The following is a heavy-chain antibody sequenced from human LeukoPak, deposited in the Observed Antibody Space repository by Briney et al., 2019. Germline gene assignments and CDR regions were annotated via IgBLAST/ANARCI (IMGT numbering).Heavy chain of an antibody. CDR3: AKAQDITMVRGVIIPNYYYMDV. D-gene: IGHD3-10*01. V-gene: IGHV3-30*18. CDR1: GFTFSRYG. Sequence: PGRSLRLSCAASGFTFSRYGMQWVRQAPGKGLEWVAIITYDGTDKNYADSVKGRFTISRDNSKSTVYLQMNSLRAEDTAVYYCAKAQDITMVRGVIIPNYYYMDVWGKGTTVTISS. CDR2: ITYDGTDK. J-gene: IGHJ6*03.